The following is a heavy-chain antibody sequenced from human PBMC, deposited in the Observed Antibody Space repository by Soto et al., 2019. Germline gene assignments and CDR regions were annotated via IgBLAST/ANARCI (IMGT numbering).Heavy chain of an antibody. V-gene: IGHV3-48*01. D-gene: IGHD1-7*01. J-gene: IGHJ6*03. CDR2: ISSSSSTI. CDR3: ARGSRTHTGFFYYYYMDV. CDR1: GFTFSSYS. Sequence: GGSLRLSCAASGFTFSSYSMNWVRQAPGKGLEWVSYISSSSSTIYYADSVKGRFTISRDNAKNSLYLQMNSLRAEDTAVYYCARGSRTHTGFFYYYYMDVWGKGTTVTVSS.